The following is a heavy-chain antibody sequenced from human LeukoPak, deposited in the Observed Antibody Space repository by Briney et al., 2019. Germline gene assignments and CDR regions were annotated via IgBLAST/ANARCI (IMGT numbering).Heavy chain of an antibody. Sequence: GGSLRLSCAASEFAFSTYNMNWVRQAPGKGLEWVSYISTGSSTTYYADSVKGRFTISRDNVENSLYLQMNSLRDEDTAVYYCAKNLYCGGGSCYPSALGMDVWGQGTTVTVSS. V-gene: IGHV3-48*02. CDR1: EFAFSTYN. J-gene: IGHJ6*02. D-gene: IGHD2-15*01. CDR2: ISTGSSTT. CDR3: AKNLYCGGGSCYPSALGMDV.